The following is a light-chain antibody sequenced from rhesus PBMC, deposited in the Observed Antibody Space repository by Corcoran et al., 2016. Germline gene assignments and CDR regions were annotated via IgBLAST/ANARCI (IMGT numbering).Light chain of an antibody. J-gene: IGKJ1*01. V-gene: IGKV3-40*03. CDR1: ESVGTY. CDR3: QQYNDLLPT. Sequence: EIVMTQSPATLSLSPGETATLSCRASESVGTYLSWYQQQPGQAPKPLGHSAYFRANGIPDRFSGSGARTEVTLTINSLEPEDGGVYHCQQYNDLLPTFGQGTKVEIK. CDR2: SAY.